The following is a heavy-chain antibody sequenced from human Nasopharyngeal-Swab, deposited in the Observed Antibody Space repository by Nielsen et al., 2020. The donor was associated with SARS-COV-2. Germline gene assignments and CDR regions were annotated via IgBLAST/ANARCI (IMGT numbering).Heavy chain of an antibody. D-gene: IGHD6-19*01. V-gene: IGHV3-21*01. Sequence: VRQAPRKGLEWVSSISSSSSYIYYADSVKGRFTISRDNAKNSLYLQMNSLRAEDTAVYYCARDLGYSSGWSGGGDGFDIWGQGTMVTVSS. CDR3: ARDLGYSSGWSGGGDGFDI. J-gene: IGHJ3*02. CDR2: ISSSSSYI.